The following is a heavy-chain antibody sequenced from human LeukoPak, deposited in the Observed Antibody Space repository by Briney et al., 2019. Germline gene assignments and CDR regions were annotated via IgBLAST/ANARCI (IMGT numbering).Heavy chain of an antibody. CDR1: GFTFSSYG. D-gene: IGHD3-9*01. V-gene: IGHV3-33*01. CDR2: IWYDGSNK. CDR3: ARDNGLTYYDISTGYQNWFDP. J-gene: IGHJ5*02. Sequence: GGSLRLSCAASGFTFSSYGMHWVRQAPGKGLEWVAVIWYDGSNKYYADSVKGRFTISRDNSKNTLYLQMNSLRAEDTAVYYCARDNGLTYYDISTGYQNWFDPSGQGTLVTVSS.